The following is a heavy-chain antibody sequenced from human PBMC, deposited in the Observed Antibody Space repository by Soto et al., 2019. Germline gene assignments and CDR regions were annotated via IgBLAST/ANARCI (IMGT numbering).Heavy chain of an antibody. Sequence: PSETLSLTCSVSGDSIRSYYWTRIRQPPGKGLQWIGYVFHTGNTNYNPSLKSRVTISEDASKNQVSLRLTSVTAADTAVYFCVREQYNWQVWGQGTMVTVYS. J-gene: IGHJ4*02. CDR1: GDSIRSYY. CDR3: VREQYNWQV. D-gene: IGHD1-20*01. CDR2: VFHTGNT. V-gene: IGHV4-59*01.